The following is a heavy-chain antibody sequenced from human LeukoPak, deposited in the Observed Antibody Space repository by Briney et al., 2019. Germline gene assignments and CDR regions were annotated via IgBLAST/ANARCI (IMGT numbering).Heavy chain of an antibody. CDR3: ARAAIAVAGTEAGY. D-gene: IGHD6-19*01. Sequence: GGSLRLSCAASGFTFSGYSMNWVRQAPGKGLEWVSSISSSSSYIYYADSVKGRFTISRDNAKNSLYLQMNSLRAEDTAVYYCARAAIAVAGTEAGYWGQGTLVTVSS. J-gene: IGHJ4*02. V-gene: IGHV3-21*01. CDR1: GFTFSGYS. CDR2: ISSSSSYI.